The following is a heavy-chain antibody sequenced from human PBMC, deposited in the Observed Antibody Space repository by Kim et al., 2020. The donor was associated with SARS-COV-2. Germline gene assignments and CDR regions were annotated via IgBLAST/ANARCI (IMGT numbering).Heavy chain of an antibody. D-gene: IGHD5-18*01. J-gene: IGHJ4*02. CDR3: ARARIQLWSFDY. V-gene: IGHV1-69*01. Sequence: NYAQKFQGRVTITADESTSTAYMELSSLRSEDTAVYYCARARIQLWSFDYWGQGTLVTVSS.